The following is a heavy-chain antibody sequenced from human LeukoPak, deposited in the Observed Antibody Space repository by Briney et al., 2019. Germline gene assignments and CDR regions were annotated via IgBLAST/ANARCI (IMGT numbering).Heavy chain of an antibody. J-gene: IGHJ4*02. D-gene: IGHD1-26*01. CDR2: IYYTGST. V-gene: IGHV4-59*01. Sequence: SETLSLTCTISGGSISSYFWSWIRQPPGKGLEWIGYIYYTGSTNYNPSLKSRVIISLDTSKNQFSLKLSSVPAADTAVYYCARTLSRWDPFDYWGQGTLVTVFS. CDR1: GGSISSYF. CDR3: ARTLSRWDPFDY.